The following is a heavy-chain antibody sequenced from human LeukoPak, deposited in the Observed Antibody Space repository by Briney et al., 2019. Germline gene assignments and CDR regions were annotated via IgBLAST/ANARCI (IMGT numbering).Heavy chain of an antibody. CDR3: ARRPINCIITNCYVDY. D-gene: IGHD2-2*01. CDR1: VYTFTNFY. CDR2: MNPNSGDT. Sequence: ASVKVSCKASVYTFTNFYIHWVRQAPGQGLEWMGWMNPNSGDTSYAREFQDRVTMTRDTSLSTAYMELSRLRSDDTAVYFCARRPINCIITNCYVDYWGQGTLVTVSA. V-gene: IGHV1-2*02. J-gene: IGHJ4*02.